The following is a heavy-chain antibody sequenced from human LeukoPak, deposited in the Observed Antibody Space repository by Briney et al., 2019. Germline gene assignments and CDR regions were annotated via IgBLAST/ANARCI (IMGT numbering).Heavy chain of an antibody. Sequence: SETLSLTCAVYGGSFSGYYWSWIRQPPGKGLEWIGYIYYSGTTNYSPSLNSRVNISLDTAKNQFSLRLSSVTAADTAVYYCARQTAKNVDTARFDSWGQGTLVTVSS. V-gene: IGHV4-59*08. CDR3: ARQTAKNVDTARFDS. CDR2: IYYSGTT. D-gene: IGHD5-18*01. CDR1: GGSFSGYY. J-gene: IGHJ4*02.